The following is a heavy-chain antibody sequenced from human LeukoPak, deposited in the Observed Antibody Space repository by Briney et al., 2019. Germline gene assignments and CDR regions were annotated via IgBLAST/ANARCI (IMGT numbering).Heavy chain of an antibody. CDR2: IYYSGST. Sequence: SETLSLTCTVSGGSISSHYWSWIRQPPGKGLEWIGYIYYSGSTNYNPSLKSRVTISVDTSKNQFSLKLSSVTAADTAVYYCARSLNFPIDYWGQGTLVTVSS. CDR3: ARSLNFPIDY. J-gene: IGHJ4*02. V-gene: IGHV4-59*11. CDR1: GGSISSHY.